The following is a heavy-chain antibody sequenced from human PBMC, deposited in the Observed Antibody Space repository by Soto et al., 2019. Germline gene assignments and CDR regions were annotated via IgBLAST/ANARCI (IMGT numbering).Heavy chain of an antibody. CDR1: GGSISNSNYH. V-gene: IGHV4-39*01. J-gene: IGHJ4*02. CDR3: AXHXGVGHFDY. D-gene: IGHD2-8*01. Sequence: QLQLQESGPGLVKASETLSLTCTVSGGSISNSNYHWGWIRQPPGKGLEWIGSIYYSGSTYYNPSLKSRVTISVDTSKNQFXLKVSXVTAXDTAVYYCAXHXGVGHFDYWGQGTLVTVSS. CDR2: IYYSGST.